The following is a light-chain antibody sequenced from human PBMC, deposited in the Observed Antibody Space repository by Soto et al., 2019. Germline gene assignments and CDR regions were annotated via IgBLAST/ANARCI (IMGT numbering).Light chain of an antibody. CDR1: QDVNTW. CDR2: AAS. V-gene: IGKV1-12*01. J-gene: IGKJ4*01. CDR3: QQAHIFPLT. Sequence: DMQMTQSPSSLSASVGDRVTITCRASQDVNTWLAWYQQKPGRAPNLLIFAASSLQSGVPSRFSGNGSGTHFTLSISSLQPEDFATYYCQQAHIFPLTFGGGTRWIS.